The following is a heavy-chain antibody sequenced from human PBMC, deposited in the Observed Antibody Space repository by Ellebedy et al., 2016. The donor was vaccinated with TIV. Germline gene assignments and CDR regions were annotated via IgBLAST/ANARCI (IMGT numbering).Heavy chain of an antibody. CDR2: IKEDGSEK. CDR1: GFTFSGYW. D-gene: IGHD6-13*01. CDR3: ATDVASRSSIAAAALIY. J-gene: IGHJ4*02. V-gene: IGHV3-7*02. Sequence: GESLKISCAASGFTFSGYWISWVRQAPGKGLEWVANIKEDGSEKYYVDSVKGRFTISRDNAKNSLYLQMNSLRAEDTAVYYCATDVASRSSIAAAALIYWGQGTLVTVSS.